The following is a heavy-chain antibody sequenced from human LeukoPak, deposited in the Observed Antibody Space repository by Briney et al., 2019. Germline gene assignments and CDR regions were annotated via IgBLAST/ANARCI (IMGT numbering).Heavy chain of an antibody. Sequence: ASVKVSCKASGYTFTSYDINWVRQATGQGLEWMGWMNPNSGNTGYAQKFQERVTITRDMSTSTAYMELSSLRSEDTAVYYCAVRGSHYYYMDVWGKGTTVTVSS. CDR3: AVRGSHYYYMDV. CDR2: MNPNSGNT. J-gene: IGHJ6*03. CDR1: GYTFTSYD. V-gene: IGHV1-8*01.